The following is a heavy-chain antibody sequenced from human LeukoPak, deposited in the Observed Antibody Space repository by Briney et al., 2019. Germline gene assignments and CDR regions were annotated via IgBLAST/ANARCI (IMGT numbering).Heavy chain of an antibody. J-gene: IGHJ4*02. V-gene: IGHV3-23*01. Sequence: LSGGSLRLSCAASGFTFSSYAMSWVRQIAGKGLEWVSSMSGSGIRGYYADSVKGRFTISRDNSKNTLYLHLNSLRAEDTAIYYCAKLIRGYPSLPPYFDYWGQGTLVTVSS. CDR2: MSGSGIRG. CDR1: GFTFSSYA. CDR3: AKLIRGYPSLPPYFDY. D-gene: IGHD5-18*01.